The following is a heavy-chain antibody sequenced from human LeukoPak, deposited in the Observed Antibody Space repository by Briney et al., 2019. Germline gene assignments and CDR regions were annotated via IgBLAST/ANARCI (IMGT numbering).Heavy chain of an antibody. Sequence: PGGSLRFSCAASGFTVSSNYMIWVRQAPGKGLEWVSVIYNGDSTYYADSVKGRFTISRDNSKNTLCLQMNSLRAEDTAVYYCARCKTWFGNLAWGQGTLVTVSS. CDR1: GFTVSSNY. D-gene: IGHD3-10*01. CDR3: ARCKTWFGNLA. J-gene: IGHJ5*02. CDR2: IYNGDST. V-gene: IGHV3-53*01.